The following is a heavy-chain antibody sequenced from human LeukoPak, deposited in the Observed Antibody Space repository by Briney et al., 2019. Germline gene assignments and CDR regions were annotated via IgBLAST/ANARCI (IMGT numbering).Heavy chain of an antibody. CDR2: MNPNSGNT. Sequence: GYTFTXYDINWVXQATGQGLEWMGWMNPNSGNTGYAQKFQGRVTMTRNTSISTAYMELSSLRSEDTAVYYCARGVAGSDYWGQGTLVTVSS. CDR3: ARGVAGSDY. V-gene: IGHV1-8*01. J-gene: IGHJ4*02. CDR1: GYTFTXYD. D-gene: IGHD6-19*01.